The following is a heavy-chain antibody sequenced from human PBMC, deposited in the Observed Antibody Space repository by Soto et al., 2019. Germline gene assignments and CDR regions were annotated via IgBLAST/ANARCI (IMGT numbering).Heavy chain of an antibody. Sequence: GGSLRLSCAASGFTFSNYAMSWVRQAPGKGLEWVSAISGSGDSTNYADSVKGRFTISRDNSKNTLYLQMNSLRAEDTALYYCAKDLYSSGWYRADYWGQGTLVTVSS. J-gene: IGHJ4*02. CDR2: ISGSGDST. D-gene: IGHD6-19*01. V-gene: IGHV3-23*01. CDR1: GFTFSNYA. CDR3: AKDLYSSGWYRADY.